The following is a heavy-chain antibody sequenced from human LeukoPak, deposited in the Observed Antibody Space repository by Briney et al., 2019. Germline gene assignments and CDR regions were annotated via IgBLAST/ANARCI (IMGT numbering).Heavy chain of an antibody. Sequence: GGSLRLSCAAFEFTFSNYDMHWVRQAPGKGLEWVAVISYDGSNKYYADSVKGRFTISRDNSKNTLYLQMNSLRAEDTAVYYCARGSSGREPLIDYWGQGTLVTVSS. J-gene: IGHJ4*02. CDR2: ISYDGSNK. CDR3: ARGSSGREPLIDY. V-gene: IGHV3-30*19. CDR1: EFTFSNYD. D-gene: IGHD6-19*01.